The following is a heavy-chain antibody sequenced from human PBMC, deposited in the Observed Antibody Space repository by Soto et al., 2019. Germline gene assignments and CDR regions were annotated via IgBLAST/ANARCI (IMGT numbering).Heavy chain of an antibody. D-gene: IGHD3-3*01. CDR3: ARAGVTIFGVVI. V-gene: IGHV3-21*01. Sequence: EVQLVESGGGLVKPGGSLRLSCAASGFTFSSYSMNWVRQAPGKGLEWVSSISSSSSYIYYADSVKGRFTTSRDNAKNSLYLQMNSLRAEDTAVYYCARAGVTIFGVVIWGQGTLVTVSS. J-gene: IGHJ4*02. CDR1: GFTFSSYS. CDR2: ISSSSSYI.